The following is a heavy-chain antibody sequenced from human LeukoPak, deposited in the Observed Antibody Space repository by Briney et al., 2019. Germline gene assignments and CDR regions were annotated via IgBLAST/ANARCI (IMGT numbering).Heavy chain of an antibody. J-gene: IGHJ1*01. CDR1: GGSISSSSYY. V-gene: IGHV4-39*01. D-gene: IGHD3-3*01. CDR3: CGVVITSGAEYFQH. Sequence: SETLSLTCTVSGGSISSSSYYWGWIRQPPGKGLEWIGSIYYSGSTYYSPSLKSRVTISVDASKNQFSLKLSSVTAADTAVYYCCGVVITSGAEYFQHWGQGTLVTVSS. CDR2: IYYSGST.